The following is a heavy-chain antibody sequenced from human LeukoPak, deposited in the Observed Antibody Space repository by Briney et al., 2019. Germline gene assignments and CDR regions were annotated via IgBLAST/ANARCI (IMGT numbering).Heavy chain of an antibody. J-gene: IGHJ4*02. CDR3: ARKRRDGYNWDH. D-gene: IGHD5-24*01. CDR2: ISSSSSYI. V-gene: IGHV3-21*01. CDR1: GFTFSSYS. Sequence: PGGSLRLSCAASGFTFSSYSMNWVRQAPGKGLEWVSSISSSSSYIYYADSVKGRFTISRDNAKNSLYLQMNSLRAEVTAVYYFARKRRDGYNWDHWGQGTLVTVSS.